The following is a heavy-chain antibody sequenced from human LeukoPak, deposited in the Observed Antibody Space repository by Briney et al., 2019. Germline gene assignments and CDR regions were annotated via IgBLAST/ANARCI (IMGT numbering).Heavy chain of an antibody. CDR2: IDYTGST. CDR3: ARHPVLLSGMDV. J-gene: IGHJ6*02. Sequence: SETLSLTCSVSGASITTYSGSWIRQSPGKGLEWIGYIDYTGSTNYNPSLKSRVTISVDTSKNHFSLKLTSVTAADTAVYYCARHPVLLSGMDVWGQGTTVTVSS. D-gene: IGHD3-10*01. CDR1: GASITTYS. V-gene: IGHV4-59*08.